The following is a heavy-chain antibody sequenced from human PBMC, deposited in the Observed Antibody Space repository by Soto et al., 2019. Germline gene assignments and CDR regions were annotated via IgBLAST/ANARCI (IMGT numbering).Heavy chain of an antibody. CDR3: ARQAPYSSGWYWFDP. Sequence: SVKVSCKASGGTFSSYTISWVRQAPGQGLEWMGRIIPILGIANYAQKLQGRVTITADKSTSTAYMELSSLRSEDTAMYYCARQAPYSSGWYWFDPWGQGTLVTVSS. CDR2: IIPILGIA. D-gene: IGHD6-19*01. J-gene: IGHJ5*02. V-gene: IGHV1-69*02. CDR1: GGTFSSYT.